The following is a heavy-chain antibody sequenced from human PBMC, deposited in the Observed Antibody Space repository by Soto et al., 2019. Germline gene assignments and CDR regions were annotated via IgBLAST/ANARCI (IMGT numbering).Heavy chain of an antibody. D-gene: IGHD3-16*02. CDR1: GFTHSMSA. CDR3: AKDRGIIVKAGDAFDV. CDR2: ISDSGDMT. Sequence: EVQLMESGGSLVQPGRSLRLSCAGSGFTHSMSAVSWVRQAPGKGLEWVSYISDSGDMTYYTDSVKGRFTISRDRSKNTVSLQMNTMRAEDTALYYCAKDRGIIVKAGDAFDVWGQGTMVTVSS. J-gene: IGHJ3*01. V-gene: IGHV3-23*01.